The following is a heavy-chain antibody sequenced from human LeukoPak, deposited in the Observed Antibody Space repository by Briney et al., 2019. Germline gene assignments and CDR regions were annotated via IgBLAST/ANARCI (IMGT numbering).Heavy chain of an antibody. V-gene: IGHV1-2*02. CDR2: INPNSGGT. D-gene: IGHD3-10*01. CDR1: GYTFTGYY. J-gene: IGHJ6*03. Sequence: ASVKVSCKASGYTFTGYYMHWVRQAPGQGLEWMGWINPNSGGTNYAQKFQGRVTMTRDTSISTAYMELSRLRSDDTAVYYCARETPRRGYMDVWGKGTTVTVSS. CDR3: ARETPRRGYMDV.